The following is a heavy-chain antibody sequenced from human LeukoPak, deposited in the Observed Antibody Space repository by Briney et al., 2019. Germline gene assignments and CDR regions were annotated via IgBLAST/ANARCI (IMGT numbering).Heavy chain of an antibody. D-gene: IGHD2-21*01. CDR2: ISYDGSNK. Sequence: PGGSLRLSCSASGFTFSSYAMHWVRQTPGKGLEWVAVISYDGSNKYYADSVKGRFTISRDNSKNTLYLQMNSLRAEDTAVYYCAKEAPDAYCGGDCPDPWGQGTLVTVSS. CDR3: AKEAPDAYCGGDCPDP. J-gene: IGHJ5*02. CDR1: GFTFSSYA. V-gene: IGHV3-30-3*01.